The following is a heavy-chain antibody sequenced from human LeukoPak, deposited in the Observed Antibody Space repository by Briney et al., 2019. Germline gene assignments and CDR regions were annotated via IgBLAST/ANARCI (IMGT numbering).Heavy chain of an antibody. J-gene: IGHJ4*02. Sequence: SETLSLTCTVSGGSISSSDYYWGWIRQPPGKALEWIGSIYYNGNICYNLSLKSRVTISMDTSKNQFSLKLSSVTAADTAVYYCVSQEHPRGYYYDSSGYADYWGQGTLVTVSS. CDR3: VSQEHPRGYYYDSSGYADY. CDR2: IYYNGNI. V-gene: IGHV4-39*01. D-gene: IGHD3-22*01. CDR1: GGSISSSDYY.